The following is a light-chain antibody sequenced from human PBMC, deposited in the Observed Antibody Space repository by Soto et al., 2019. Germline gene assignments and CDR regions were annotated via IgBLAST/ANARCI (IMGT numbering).Light chain of an antibody. J-gene: IGLJ3*02. Sequence: QPVLTQSPSASASLGASVKLTCTLSSGHGTYAIAWHQQQPEKGPRYLMKLNSDGSHSKGDGIPDRFSGSTSGAERYLTISSLQSDDEADYYCQTWGTGIWVFGGGTKLTVL. CDR3: QTWGTGIWV. CDR1: SGHGTYA. V-gene: IGLV4-69*01. CDR2: LNSDGSH.